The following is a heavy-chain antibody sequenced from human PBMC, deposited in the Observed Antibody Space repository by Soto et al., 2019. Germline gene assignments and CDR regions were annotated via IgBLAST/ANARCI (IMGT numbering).Heavy chain of an antibody. CDR1: GFTFNNYW. D-gene: IGHD3-10*01. CDR2: IKTDGSSP. V-gene: IGHV3-74*01. CDR3: ARDRIAGSGSCDN. Sequence: GGSVTLSCAASGFTFNNYWMHWVRQAPGEGLVWVSRIKTDGSSPNYADSVEGRFTISSDNAKNTLYLQINSLRVEDTAVYYCARDRIAGSGSCDNWGQGTLVTVSS. J-gene: IGHJ4*02.